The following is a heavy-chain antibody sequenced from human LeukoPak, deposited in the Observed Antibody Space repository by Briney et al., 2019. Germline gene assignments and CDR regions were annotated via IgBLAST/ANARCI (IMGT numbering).Heavy chain of an antibody. Sequence: SETLSLTCAVYGGSFSGNYWSWIRQPPGKGLEWIGEINHSGSTNYNPSLKSRVTISVDTSKNQFSLKLSSVTAADTAVYYCARRGSRGRGVIIHWGQGTLVTVSS. CDR1: GGSFSGNY. V-gene: IGHV4-34*01. J-gene: IGHJ4*02. D-gene: IGHD3-10*01. CDR2: INHSGST. CDR3: ARRGSRGRGVIIH.